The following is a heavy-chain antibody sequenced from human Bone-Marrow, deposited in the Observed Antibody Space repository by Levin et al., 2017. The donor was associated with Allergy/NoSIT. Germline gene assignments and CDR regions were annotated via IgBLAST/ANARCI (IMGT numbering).Heavy chain of an antibody. CDR2: IYWDDDK. CDR3: ARRYCSSTSCYVQLEFGWFDP. D-gene: IGHD2-2*01. J-gene: IGHJ5*02. Sequence: SGPTLVKPTQTLTLTCTFSGFSLSTSGVGVGWIRQPPGKALEWLALIYWDDDKRYSPSLKSRLTITKDTSKNQVVLTMTNMDPVDTATYYCARRYCSSTSCYVQLEFGWFDPWGQGTLVTVSS. CDR1: GFSLSTSGVG. V-gene: IGHV2-5*02.